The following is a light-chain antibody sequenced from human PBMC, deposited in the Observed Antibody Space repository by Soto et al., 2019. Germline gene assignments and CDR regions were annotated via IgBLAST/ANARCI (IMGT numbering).Light chain of an antibody. Sequence: QSALTQPPSASGTPGQRVTISCSGSSSSIGSNYVYWYRQLPGTAPKLLIHRDNQRPSGVPDRFSGSKSGSSASLAISGLRSEDEDDYYCAAWDDSLTGVLFGGGTKLTVL. CDR1: SSSIGSNY. CDR2: RDN. V-gene: IGLV1-47*01. CDR3: AAWDDSLTGVL. J-gene: IGLJ2*01.